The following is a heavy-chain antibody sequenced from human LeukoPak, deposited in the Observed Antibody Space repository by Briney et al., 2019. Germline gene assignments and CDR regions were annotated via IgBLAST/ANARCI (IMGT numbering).Heavy chain of an antibody. CDR2: VSNSGST. CDR3: ARHLAGVTYADR. Sequence: TSETLSLTCTVSGGSISPYYWSWIRQPPGKGLEWIGYVSNSGSTNYIPSLKSRVTMSVDTSKNQLSLNLSSVTAADTAVYYCARHLAGVTYADRWGQGTLVTVSS. J-gene: IGHJ4*02. V-gene: IGHV4-59*08. D-gene: IGHD1-26*01. CDR1: GGSISPYY.